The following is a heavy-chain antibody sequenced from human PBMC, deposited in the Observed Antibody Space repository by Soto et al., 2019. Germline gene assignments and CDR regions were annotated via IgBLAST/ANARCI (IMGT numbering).Heavy chain of an antibody. CDR3: ARVRSSVGGNIPDYFGY. CDR1: GDSVSSNSAA. V-gene: IGHV6-1*01. Sequence: SQTLSLTCAISGDSVSSNSAAWNWIRQSPSRGLEWLGRTYYRSKWYNDYAVSVKSRITINPDTSKNQFFLQLNSVTPEDTAVYYCARVRSSVGGNIPDYFGYWGQGALVTVSS. D-gene: IGHD3-16*01. J-gene: IGHJ4*02. CDR2: TYYRSKWYN.